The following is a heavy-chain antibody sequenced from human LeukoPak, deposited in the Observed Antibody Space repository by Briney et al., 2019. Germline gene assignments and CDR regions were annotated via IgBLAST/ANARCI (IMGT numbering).Heavy chain of an antibody. D-gene: IGHD3-10*01. V-gene: IGHV1-46*01. CDR3: AGSSHQRNWFDP. Sequence: ASLKASSKASGYTFTTHYIHWVRQAPGQGLEWMGIIAPGGGITRNAQKFQDRVTMSRDSSTSTVYMELSSLTSEDTAVYYCAGSSHQRNWFDPWGQGTLVTVS. CDR2: IAPGGGIT. J-gene: IGHJ5*02. CDR1: GYTFTTHY.